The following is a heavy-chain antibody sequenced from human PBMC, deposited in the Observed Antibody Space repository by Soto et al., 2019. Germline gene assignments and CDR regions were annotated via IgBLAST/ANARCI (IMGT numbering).Heavy chain of an antibody. CDR1: GFTFSSYA. D-gene: IGHD3-3*01. V-gene: IGHV3-30-3*01. Sequence: QVQLVESGGGVVQPGRSLRLSCAASGFTFSSYAMHWVRQAPGKGLEWVAVISYDGSNKYYADSVKGRFTISRDNSKNSLYVQMDSLRAVDTAVYYCAIAPYPVFGVVIGRGLCMDVWGQGTTVTVSS. CDR2: ISYDGSNK. CDR3: AIAPYPVFGVVIGRGLCMDV. J-gene: IGHJ6*02.